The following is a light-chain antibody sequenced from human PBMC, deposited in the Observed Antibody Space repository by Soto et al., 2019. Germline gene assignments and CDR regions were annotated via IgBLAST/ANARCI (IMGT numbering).Light chain of an antibody. Sequence: SYELTQPSSVSVSPGQTARITCSGDVLAKKYARWFQQKPGQAPVLVIYKDSERPSGIPERFSGFSSGTTVTLTISGAQVEDEADYYCYSVADNNLVFGGGTKVTVL. CDR3: YSVADNNLV. CDR2: KDS. J-gene: IGLJ2*01. CDR1: VLAKKY. V-gene: IGLV3-27*01.